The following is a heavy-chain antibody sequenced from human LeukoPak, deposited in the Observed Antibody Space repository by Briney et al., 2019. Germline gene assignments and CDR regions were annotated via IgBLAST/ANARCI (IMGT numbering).Heavy chain of an antibody. V-gene: IGHV3-30*04. CDR1: GFTFSSYA. CDR3: AKDNDYGDYTDYYYYGMDV. Sequence: GGSLRLSCAASGFTFSSYAMHWVRQAPGKGLEWLAVISYDGSIEYYADSVKGRFTISRDNSKNTVSLQMDSLRPEDTAVYYCAKDNDYGDYTDYYYYGMDVWGKGTTVTVSS. J-gene: IGHJ6*04. CDR2: ISYDGSIE. D-gene: IGHD4-17*01.